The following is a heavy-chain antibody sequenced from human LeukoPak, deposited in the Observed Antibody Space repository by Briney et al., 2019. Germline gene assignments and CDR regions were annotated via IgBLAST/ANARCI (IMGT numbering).Heavy chain of an antibody. V-gene: IGHV3-30*18. CDR1: GFTFSSYG. D-gene: IGHD5-18*01. Sequence: PGRSLRLSCAASGFTFSSYGMHWVRQAPGKGLEWVAVISYDGSNKYYADSVKGRFTISRDNSENTLYLQMNSLRAEDTAVYYCAKDTAMALYYYYGMDVWGQGTTVTVSS. J-gene: IGHJ6*02. CDR2: ISYDGSNK. CDR3: AKDTAMALYYYYGMDV.